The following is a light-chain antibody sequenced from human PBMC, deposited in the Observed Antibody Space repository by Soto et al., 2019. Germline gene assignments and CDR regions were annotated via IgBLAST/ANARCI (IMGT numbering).Light chain of an antibody. CDR3: SSYGGSNNYVV. Sequence: QSALTQPPSASGSPGQSVTISCTGTSSDVGGYTYVSWYQQHPGKAPKLMIYEASKRPSGVPDRLSGSKSGNTASLTVSGLQAEDEADYYCSSYGGSNNYVVFGGGTKLTVL. V-gene: IGLV2-8*01. CDR2: EAS. CDR1: SSDVGGYTY. J-gene: IGLJ2*01.